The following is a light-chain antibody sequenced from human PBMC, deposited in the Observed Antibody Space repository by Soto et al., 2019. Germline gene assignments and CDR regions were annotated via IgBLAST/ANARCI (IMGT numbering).Light chain of an antibody. CDR2: DAS. J-gene: IGKJ5*01. CDR1: QSVSSN. CDR3: QQRSNWPIT. V-gene: IGKV3-11*01. Sequence: EIVMPQSPATLSGSPGDRATLSCRARQSVSSNLAWYQQKPGQAPRLLIYDASTRATGIPARFSGSGSGTEFTLTISSLEPEDFAVYYCQQRSNWPITFGQGTRREI.